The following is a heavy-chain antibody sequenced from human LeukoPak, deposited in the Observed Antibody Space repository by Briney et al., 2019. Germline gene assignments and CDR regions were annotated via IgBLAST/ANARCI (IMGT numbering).Heavy chain of an antibody. V-gene: IGHV3-48*01. CDR3: ARGGYCSGGRCYGGDY. Sequence: GGSLRLSCAASGFIFSSYAMNWVRQAPGKGLEWISHIGFDTTTIYYAESVKGRFTISRDNAKNSLYLQMNSLRAEDTAVHFCARGGYCSGGRCYGGDYWGQGTLVTVSS. D-gene: IGHD2-15*01. CDR2: IGFDTTTI. J-gene: IGHJ4*02. CDR1: GFIFSSYA.